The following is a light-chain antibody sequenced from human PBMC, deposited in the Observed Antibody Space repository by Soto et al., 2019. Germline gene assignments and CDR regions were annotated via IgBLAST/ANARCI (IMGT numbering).Light chain of an antibody. CDR2: GGS. J-gene: IGKJ4*01. CDR1: QSIANY. Sequence: DIQMTQSPSSLTASVGDRVTITCRTSQSIANYLNWYQQKPGKAPTVLIFGGSSLQSGVPSRFSGSGSGTEFTLTISNLQPEDSATYYCHQSFSTPLTFDGGTNVEIK. CDR3: HQSFSTPLT. V-gene: IGKV1-39*01.